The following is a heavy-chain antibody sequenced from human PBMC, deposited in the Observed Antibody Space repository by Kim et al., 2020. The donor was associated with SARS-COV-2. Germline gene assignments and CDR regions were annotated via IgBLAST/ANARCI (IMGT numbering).Heavy chain of an antibody. V-gene: IGHV1-69*01. Sequence: FQGRVTITADESTSTAYMELSSLRSEDTAVYYCARIPPSGYSYGLYYFDYWGQGTLVTVSS. D-gene: IGHD5-18*01. CDR3: ARIPPSGYSYGLYYFDY. J-gene: IGHJ4*02.